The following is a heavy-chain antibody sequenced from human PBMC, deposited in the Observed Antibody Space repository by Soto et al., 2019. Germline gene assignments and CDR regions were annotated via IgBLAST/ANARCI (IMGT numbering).Heavy chain of an antibody. D-gene: IGHD1-26*01. J-gene: IGHJ6*02. Sequence: EVQLVESGGGLVQPGGSLRLSCVDSGFTFSHYSMNWVRQAPGKGLEWVSYISSSSRNIYYAHSVKGRFTIFRDNAKNSLYLHMNSLRAEDTAVYYCARGVPGTYAVDVWGQGTTVTGSS. CDR2: ISSSSRNI. V-gene: IGHV3-48*01. CDR3: ARGVPGTYAVDV. CDR1: GFTFSHYS.